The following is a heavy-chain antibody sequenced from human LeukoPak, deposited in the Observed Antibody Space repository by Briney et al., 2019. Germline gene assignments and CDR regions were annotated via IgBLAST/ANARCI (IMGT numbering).Heavy chain of an antibody. Sequence: GGSLRLSCAASGFTFSSYGMHWVRQAPGKGLEWVSSISSSSSYIYYADSVKGRFTISRDNAKNSLYLQMNSLRAEDTAVYYCASLVRPYYYDSSGYYNFDYWGQGTLVTVSS. CDR1: GFTFSSYG. D-gene: IGHD3-22*01. CDR2: ISSSSSYI. V-gene: IGHV3-21*01. J-gene: IGHJ4*02. CDR3: ASLVRPYYYDSSGYYNFDY.